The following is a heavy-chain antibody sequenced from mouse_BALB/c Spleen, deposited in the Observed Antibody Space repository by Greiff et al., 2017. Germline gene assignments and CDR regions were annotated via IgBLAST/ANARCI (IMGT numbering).Heavy chain of an antibody. CDR3: ARETRGFDY. D-gene: IGHD3-3*01. J-gene: IGHJ3*01. Sequence: VQLLQSGAELVRPGTSVKISCKASGYAFTNYWLDWVKQRPGNGLEWIGDIYPGSGNTYYNEKFKGKATLTADKSSSTACMQLSRLTSEAAAVYGCARETRGFDYWGEGTLVTVSA. CDR1: GYAFTNYW. CDR2: IYPGSGNT. V-gene: IGHV1-63*01.